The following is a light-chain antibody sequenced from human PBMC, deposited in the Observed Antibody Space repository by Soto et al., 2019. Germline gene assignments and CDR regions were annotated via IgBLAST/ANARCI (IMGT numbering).Light chain of an antibody. CDR1: SSNIGRNT. V-gene: IGLV1-44*01. CDR2: SNN. J-gene: IGLJ3*02. CDR3: AAWDDSLVGLV. Sequence: QSVLTQPPSASGTPGQRVTISCSGSSSNIGRNTVNWYQQLPGTAPKLLIDSNNQRPSGVHDRFSGSKSGTSAPLAISGLQSEDEADYYCAAWDDSLVGLVFGGGTKVTVL.